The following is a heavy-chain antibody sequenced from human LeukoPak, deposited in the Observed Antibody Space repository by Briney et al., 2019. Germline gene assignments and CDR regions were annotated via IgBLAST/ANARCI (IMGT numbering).Heavy chain of an antibody. CDR3: ARDRAVYSDSRGYYPDAFDI. CDR1: GFTFSSYN. J-gene: IGHJ3*02. D-gene: IGHD3-22*01. CDR2: ISGRSNYI. Sequence: GGSLRLSCAASGFTFSSYNMNWVRQAPGKGLEWVSSISGRSNYIYLADSLKGRSTISRDNAKNSLYLQMNSLRAEDTAMYYCARDRAVYSDSRGYYPDAFDIWGQGTMVTVSS. V-gene: IGHV3-21*01.